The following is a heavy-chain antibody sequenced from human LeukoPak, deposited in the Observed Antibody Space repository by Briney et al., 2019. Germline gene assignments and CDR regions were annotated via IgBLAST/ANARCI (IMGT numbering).Heavy chain of an antibody. CDR2: IYSGGST. V-gene: IGHV3-66*02. D-gene: IGHD3-3*01. Sequence: GGSLRLSCAASGFTVSSNYMSWVRQAPGEGLEWVSVIYSGGSTYYPDSVKGRFTISRDNSKNTLYLQMNSLRAEDTAVYYCARDRHDLSHFDYWGQGTLVTVSS. CDR1: GFTVSSNY. J-gene: IGHJ4*02. CDR3: ARDRHDLSHFDY.